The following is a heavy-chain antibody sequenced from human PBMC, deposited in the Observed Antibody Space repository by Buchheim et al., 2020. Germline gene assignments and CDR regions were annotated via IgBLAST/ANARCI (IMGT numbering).Heavy chain of an antibody. J-gene: IGHJ3*02. CDR3: AREFKSGSYGIFSAFDI. Sequence: EVQLVESGGGLVQPGGSLRLACAASGFTFSSYEMNWVRQAPGKGLEWVSYISSSGSTIYYADSVKGRFTISRDNAKNSLYLQMNSLRAEDTAVYYCAREFKSGSYGIFSAFDIWGQGT. V-gene: IGHV3-48*03. CDR1: GFTFSSYE. D-gene: IGHD1-26*01. CDR2: ISSSGSTI.